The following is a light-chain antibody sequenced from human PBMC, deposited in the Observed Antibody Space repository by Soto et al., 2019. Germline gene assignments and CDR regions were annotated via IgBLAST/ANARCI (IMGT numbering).Light chain of an antibody. CDR1: QSVSSN. CDR3: QQYNNWGT. Sequence: EIVMTQAPATLSVSPGERATLSCRASQSVSSNLACYQQKPGQAPRLLIYGASTRATGIPDRFSGSVSGTEFTLTISSLQAEDFAVYYCQQYNNWGTFGGGTKVEIK. J-gene: IGKJ4*01. CDR2: GAS. V-gene: IGKV3-15*01.